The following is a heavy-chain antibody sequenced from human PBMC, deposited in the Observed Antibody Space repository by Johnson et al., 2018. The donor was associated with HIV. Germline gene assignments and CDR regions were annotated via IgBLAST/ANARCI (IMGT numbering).Heavy chain of an antibody. CDR2: INSDGSGT. Sequence: EVQLMESGGGLVQPGGSLRLSCAASGFTFSSYWIHWVRQAPGKGLVWVSRINSDGSGTSYADSVKGRFTISRDNAKNTLYLQMNSLRVDDTAVYYCAREGPSERAGFDIWGQGTMVTVSS. J-gene: IGHJ3*02. V-gene: IGHV3-74*01. CDR3: AREGPSERAGFDI. CDR1: GFTFSSYW.